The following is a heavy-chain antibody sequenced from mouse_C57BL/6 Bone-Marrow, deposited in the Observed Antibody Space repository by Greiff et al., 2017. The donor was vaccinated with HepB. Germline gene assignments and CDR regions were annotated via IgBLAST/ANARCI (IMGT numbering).Heavy chain of an antibody. J-gene: IGHJ3*01. V-gene: IGHV5-12*01. CDR3: AKKGLGVWFAY. Sequence: EVMLVESGGGLVQPGGSLKLSCAASGFTFSDYYMYWVCQTPEKRLEWVAYISNGGGSTYYPDTVKGRFTISRDNAKNNLYLQMSRLKSEDTAMYYCAKKGLGVWFAYWGQGTLVTVSA. CDR1: GFTFSDYY. CDR2: ISNGGGST.